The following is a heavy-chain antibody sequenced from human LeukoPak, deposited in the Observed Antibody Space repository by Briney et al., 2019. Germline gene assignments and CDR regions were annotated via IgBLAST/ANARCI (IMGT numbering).Heavy chain of an antibody. V-gene: IGHV3-7*01. J-gene: IGHJ4*02. CDR2: ISQEGRET. CDR3: VRDLGHSRHYFEY. Sequence: GGSLRLSCAASGCTFNSFFLNGVGLTPGREVEGVAWISQEGRETFYMDSVRGRFIISRDNTKNSLYLQMNSLRAEDTAVYFCVRDLGHSRHYFEYWGQGALVTVSS. CDR1: GCTFNSFF. D-gene: IGHD7-27*01.